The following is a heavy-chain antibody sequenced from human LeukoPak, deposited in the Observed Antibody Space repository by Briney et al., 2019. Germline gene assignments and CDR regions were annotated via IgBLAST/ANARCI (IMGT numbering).Heavy chain of an antibody. CDR2: IYHSGST. V-gene: IGHV4-4*02. J-gene: IGHJ4*02. CDR1: GGSISSSNW. D-gene: IGHD3-9*01. CDR3: ARARTGDILTGYYTAYFDY. Sequence: SGTLSLTCAVSGGSISSSNWWSWVRQPPGKGLEWIGEIYHSGSTNYNPSLKSRVTISVDKSKNQFSLKLSSVTAADTAVYYCARARTGDILTGYYTAYFDYWGQGTPVTVSS.